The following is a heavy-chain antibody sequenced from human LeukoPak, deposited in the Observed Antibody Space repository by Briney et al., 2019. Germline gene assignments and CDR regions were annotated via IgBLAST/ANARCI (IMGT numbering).Heavy chain of an antibody. Sequence: SVKFSCKASGGTLSSYAISWVRQAPGQGLEWIGGIIPIFGTANYAQKFQGRVTITTDESTSTAYMELSSLRSEDTAVYYCASPGSTYQLPTHFDYWGQGTLVTVSS. CDR3: ASPGSTYQLPTHFDY. CDR2: IIPIFGTA. CDR1: GGTLSSYA. J-gene: IGHJ4*02. D-gene: IGHD2-2*01. V-gene: IGHV1-69*05.